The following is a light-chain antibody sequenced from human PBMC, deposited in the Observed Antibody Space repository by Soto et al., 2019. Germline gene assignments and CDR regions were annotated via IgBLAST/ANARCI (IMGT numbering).Light chain of an antibody. CDR3: QLYGSYMFT. J-gene: IGKJ2*01. Sequence: EDVLTQSPGTLSLSPGERATLSCRTSQSVTSSFLSWFQQKPGQPPRLLLYGASRSATGTPDRFSGSGSGTDFTIIISRLEPEDSAVYHCQLYGSYMFTFGQGTKLEI. V-gene: IGKV3-20*01. CDR1: QSVTSSF. CDR2: GAS.